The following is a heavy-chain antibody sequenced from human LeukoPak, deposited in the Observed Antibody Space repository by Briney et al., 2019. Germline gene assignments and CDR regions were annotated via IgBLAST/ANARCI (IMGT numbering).Heavy chain of an antibody. D-gene: IGHD7-27*01. J-gene: IGHJ4*02. CDR3: ARDPNWGSGY. CDR2: IGTSGGDI. CDR1: GFTFSNYV. Sequence: GGSQRLSCAASGFTFSNYVMIWVRQAPGNGLEWVSIIGTSGGDIHYADSVKGRFSISRDNSKNTLFLQMSSLRVDDTAVYYCARDPNWGSGYWGQGTLVTVSS. V-gene: IGHV3-23*01.